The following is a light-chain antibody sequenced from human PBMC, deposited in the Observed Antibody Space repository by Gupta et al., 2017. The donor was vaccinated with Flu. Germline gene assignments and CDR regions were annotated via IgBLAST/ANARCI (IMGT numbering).Light chain of an antibody. CDR3: QTWVSSTVV. Sequence: SYELTQPPSVSVSSGQTASTTCSGDRLGDKYVAWYQQKPAQSPLLVIYQDNQRPSGIPERFSGSNSGNTATLTISGTQPMDEADYYCQTWVSSTVVFGGRTKLTVL. CDR2: QDN. CDR1: RLGDKY. J-gene: IGLJ2*01. V-gene: IGLV3-1*01.